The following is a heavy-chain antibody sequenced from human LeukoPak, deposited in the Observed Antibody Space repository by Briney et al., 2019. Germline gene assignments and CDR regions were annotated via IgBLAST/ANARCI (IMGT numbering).Heavy chain of an antibody. D-gene: IGHD6-19*01. CDR3: ARQLYSSGWYGFDY. Sequence: GSLRLSCAASGFTFSSYGMHWIRQPPGKGLEWIGYIYYSGSTNYNPSLKSRVTISVDTSKNQFSLKLSSVTAADTAVYYCARQLYSSGWYGFDYWGQGTLVTVSS. CDR1: GFTFSSYG. V-gene: IGHV4-59*01. J-gene: IGHJ4*02. CDR2: IYYSGST.